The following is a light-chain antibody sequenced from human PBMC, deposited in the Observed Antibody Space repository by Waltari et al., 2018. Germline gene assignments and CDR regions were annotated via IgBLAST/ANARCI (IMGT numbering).Light chain of an antibody. Sequence: DIQMTQSPSTLSASVGDRVTITCRASQNINTWLAWHQQKPGKAPKLLIYKASSLESRVPSRFSGSGSGTEFTLTISSLQPDDFATYYCLQYNGSPRTFGQGTKVEVK. CDR1: QNINTW. V-gene: IGKV1-5*03. CDR2: KAS. J-gene: IGKJ1*01. CDR3: LQYNGSPRT.